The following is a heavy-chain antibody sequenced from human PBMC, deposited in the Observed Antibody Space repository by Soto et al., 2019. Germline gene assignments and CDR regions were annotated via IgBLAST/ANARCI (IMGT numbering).Heavy chain of an antibody. CDR2: IHYTGRT. D-gene: IGHD2-21*01. V-gene: IGHV4-61*01. Sequence: PSETLSLTCTVSGGSISSSSYCWSWIRQSPVKGLEWLGYIHYTGRTDYNPSLKSRLTMSVDTSKNQFSLRLSSVTAADTAVYYCVTFQGSGPFDYWGPGTLVTVSS. CDR3: VTFQGSGPFDY. J-gene: IGHJ4*02. CDR1: GGSISSSSYC.